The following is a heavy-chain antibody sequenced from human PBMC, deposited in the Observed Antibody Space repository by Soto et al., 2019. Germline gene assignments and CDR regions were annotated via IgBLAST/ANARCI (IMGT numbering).Heavy chain of an antibody. CDR2: IIPIFGTA. CDR3: ARGGSAGGRYDY. CDR1: GGTFSSYA. D-gene: IGHD2-15*01. V-gene: IGHV1-69*01. Sequence: QVQLVQSGAEVKKPRSSVKVSCKASGGTFSSYAISWVRQAPGQGLEWMGGIIPIFGTANYALKSQGGVKIAASESTGTAYMELSSLRSEDTAVYYCARGGSAGGRYDYWGQGTLVTVSS. J-gene: IGHJ4*02.